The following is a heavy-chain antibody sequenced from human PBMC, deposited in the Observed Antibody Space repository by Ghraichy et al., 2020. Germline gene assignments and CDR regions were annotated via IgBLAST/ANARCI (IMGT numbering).Heavy chain of an antibody. V-gene: IGHV4-31*03. Sequence: SETLSLTCTVSGGSISSGGYYWSWIRQHPGKGLEWIGYIYYSGSTYYNPSLKSRVTISVDTSKNQFSLKLSSVTAADTAVYYCAGGPGRQLWLSHYGMDVWGQGTTVTVSS. CDR1: GGSISSGGYY. D-gene: IGHD5-18*01. CDR2: IYYSGST. J-gene: IGHJ6*02. CDR3: AGGPGRQLWLSHYGMDV.